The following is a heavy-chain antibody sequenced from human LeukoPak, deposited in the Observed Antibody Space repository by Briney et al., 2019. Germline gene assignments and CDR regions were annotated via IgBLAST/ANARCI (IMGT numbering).Heavy chain of an antibody. CDR2: IYSGGST. CDR3: ARVPTGGYYFDY. J-gene: IGHJ4*02. D-gene: IGHD1-1*01. Sequence: GGSLRLSCAASGFTVSSNYMSWVRQAPGKGLEWVSVIYSGGSTYYADSVKGRFTISRDNSKNTLYLQINSLRAEDAAVYYCARVPTGGYYFDYWGQGTLVTVSS. V-gene: IGHV3-66*01. CDR1: GFTVSSNY.